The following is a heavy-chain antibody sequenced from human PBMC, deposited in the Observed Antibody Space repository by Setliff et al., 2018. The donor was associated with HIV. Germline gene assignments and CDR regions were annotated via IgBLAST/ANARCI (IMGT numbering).Heavy chain of an antibody. Sequence: PSETLSLTCAVPGDSVSGSCWSWIRQPAGRGLEWIGRVHNSAGSNYNPSLKSRVTMSVDTAKNQLSLKLTAVSAADTAVYYCARDRIEVLADSPHDVFDIWGRGIMVTVSS. V-gene: IGHV4-4*07. D-gene: IGHD3-22*01. J-gene: IGHJ3*02. CDR2: VHNSAGS. CDR3: ARDRIEVLADSPHDVFDI. CDR1: GDSVSGSC.